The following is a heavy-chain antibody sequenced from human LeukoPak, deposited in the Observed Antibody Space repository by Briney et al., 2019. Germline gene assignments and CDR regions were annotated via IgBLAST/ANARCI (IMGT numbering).Heavy chain of an antibody. D-gene: IGHD3-3*01. Sequence: SETLSLTCAVYGGSFSGYYWSWIRQPPGKGLEWIGEINHSGSTNYNPSLKSRVTISVDTSKNQFSLKLSPVTAADTAVYYCARRNTIFGVVISRISYFDYWGQGTLVTVSS. CDR2: INHSGST. CDR3: ARRNTIFGVVISRISYFDY. CDR1: GGSFSGYY. V-gene: IGHV4-34*01. J-gene: IGHJ4*02.